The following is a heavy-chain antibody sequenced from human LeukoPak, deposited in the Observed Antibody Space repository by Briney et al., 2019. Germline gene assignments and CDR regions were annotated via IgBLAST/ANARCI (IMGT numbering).Heavy chain of an antibody. CDR1: GGSISNSY. V-gene: IGHV4-59*08. Sequence: SETLSLTCTVSGGSISNSYWSWIRQPTGKGLEWIGYIHHSGSTNYNPSLRSRVTISVDTSKNQFSLKLSSVTAADTAVYYCARGGWSNDFWGQGTLVTVSS. CDR3: ARGGWSNDF. D-gene: IGHD6-19*01. CDR2: IHHSGST. J-gene: IGHJ4*02.